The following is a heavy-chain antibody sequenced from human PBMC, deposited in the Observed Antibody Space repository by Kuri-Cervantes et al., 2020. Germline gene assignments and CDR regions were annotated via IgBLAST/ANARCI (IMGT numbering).Heavy chain of an antibody. CDR3: ARAANGIAVAGRGYYFDY. CDR1: GGSFSGYY. J-gene: IGHJ4*02. CDR2: INHSGST. Sequence: SQTLSLTCAVYGGSFSGYYWSWIRQPPGKGLEWIGEINHSGSTNYNPSLKSRVTISVDTSKNQFSLKLSSVTAADTAVYYCARAANGIAVAGRGYYFDYWGQGTLVTVSS. D-gene: IGHD6-19*01. V-gene: IGHV4-34*01.